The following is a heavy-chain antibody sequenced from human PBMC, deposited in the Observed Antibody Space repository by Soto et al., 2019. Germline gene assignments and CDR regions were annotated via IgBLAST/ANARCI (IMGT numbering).Heavy chain of an antibody. CDR2: ISWNSGSI. CDR3: AKDGIAAAVTMEGWFDP. CDR1: GFTFDDYA. J-gene: IGHJ5*02. D-gene: IGHD6-13*01. Sequence: GGSLRLSCAASGFTFDDYAMHWVRQAPGKGLEWVSGISWNSGSIGYADSVKGRFTISRDNAKNSPYLQMNSLRAEDTALYYCAKDGIAAAVTMEGWFDPWGQGTLVTVSS. V-gene: IGHV3-9*01.